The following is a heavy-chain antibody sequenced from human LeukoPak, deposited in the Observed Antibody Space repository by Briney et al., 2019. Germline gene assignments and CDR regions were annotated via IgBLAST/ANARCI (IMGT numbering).Heavy chain of an antibody. J-gene: IGHJ4*02. CDR3: ARDFDYGDYIDF. D-gene: IGHD4/OR15-4a*01. V-gene: IGHV3-48*04. Sequence: GGSLRLSCVASGFTFSTYTFTWVRQAPGKGLEWLSYISSGGLTIFYADSVKGRFTISRDNTKNAIYLDMTNLRAEDTAVYYCARDFDYGDYIDFWGQGTLVAASS. CDR1: GFTFSTYT. CDR2: ISSGGLTI.